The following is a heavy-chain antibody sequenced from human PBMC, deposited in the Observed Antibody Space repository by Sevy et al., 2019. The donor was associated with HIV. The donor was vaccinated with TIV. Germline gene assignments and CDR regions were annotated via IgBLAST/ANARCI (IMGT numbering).Heavy chain of an antibody. CDR2: ISSYNGQT. V-gene: IGHV1-18*01. J-gene: IGHJ3*02. CDR3: ARDGGYYGSGSSDAFDI. Sequence: ASVKVSCKASGYTFTTYGISRVRQAPGQVLEWMGWISSYNGQTNYAQKFQGRVTMTTDTSTTTAYMELRTLRSDDTAVYHCARDGGYYGSGSSDAFDIWGQGTMVTVSS. CDR1: GYTFTTYG. D-gene: IGHD3-10*01.